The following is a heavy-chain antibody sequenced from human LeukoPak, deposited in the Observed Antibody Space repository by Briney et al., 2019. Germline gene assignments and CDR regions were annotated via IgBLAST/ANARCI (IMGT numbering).Heavy chain of an antibody. CDR3: ARVDSGSYGYYYYYMDV. V-gene: IGHV3-48*01. CDR1: GFTFSSYS. J-gene: IGHJ6*03. Sequence: GGSLRLSCAASGFTFSSYSMNWVRQAPGKGLEWVSYISSSSSTIYYADSVKGRFTISRDNAKNSLYLQMNSLRAEDTAVYYCARVDSGSYGYYYYYMDVWGKGTTVTISS. CDR2: ISSSSSTI. D-gene: IGHD3-10*01.